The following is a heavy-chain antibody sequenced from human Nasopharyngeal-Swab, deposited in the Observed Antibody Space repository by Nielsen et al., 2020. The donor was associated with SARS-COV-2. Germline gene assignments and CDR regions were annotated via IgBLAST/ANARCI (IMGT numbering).Heavy chain of an antibody. J-gene: IGHJ4*02. CDR2: IKQDGSEK. CDR3: AVDGY. CDR1: GFTFSNFW. Sequence: GESLKISCAASGFTFSNFWMSWVRQAPGKGLEWVANIKQDGSEKYYVDSVKGRFTISRDNAKNSLYLQMNSLRAEDTAVYYCAVDGYWGQGTLATVSS. V-gene: IGHV3-7*01. D-gene: IGHD6-19*01.